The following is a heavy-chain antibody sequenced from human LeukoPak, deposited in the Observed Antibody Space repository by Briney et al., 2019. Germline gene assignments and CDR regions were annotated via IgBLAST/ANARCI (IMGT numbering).Heavy chain of an antibody. CDR1: GFTFGDYA. CDR2: FRGKAYGGTT. D-gene: IGHD2-15*01. Sequence: GGSLRLSCTASGFTFGDYAMSWVRKLPGKGREGEGFFRGKAYGGTTEYAASVKGRFTISRDDSKSIAYLQMNSLKTEDTAVYYCTQTRLGYCSGGSCYIFDYWGQGTLVTVSS. J-gene: IGHJ4*02. CDR3: TQTRLGYCSGGSCYIFDY. V-gene: IGHV3-49*04.